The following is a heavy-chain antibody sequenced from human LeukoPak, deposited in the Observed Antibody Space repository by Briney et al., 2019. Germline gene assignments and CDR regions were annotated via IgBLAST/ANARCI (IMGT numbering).Heavy chain of an antibody. CDR2: INHSGST. CDR3: ARVGGGATSPYSSGPSGFDY. CDR1: GGSFSGYY. D-gene: IGHD6-19*01. J-gene: IGHJ4*02. V-gene: IGHV4-34*01. Sequence: SETLSLTCAVYGGSFSGYYWSWIRQPPGKGLEWIGEINHSGSTNYNPSLKSRVTISVDTSKNQFSLKLSSVTAADTAVYYCARVGGGATSPYSSGPSGFDYWGQGTLVTVSS.